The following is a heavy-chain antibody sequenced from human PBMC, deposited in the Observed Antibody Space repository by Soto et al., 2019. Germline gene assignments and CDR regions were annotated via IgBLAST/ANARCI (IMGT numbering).Heavy chain of an antibody. CDR2: IYYSGST. CDR1: GGSISSGGYY. D-gene: IGHD3-10*01. CDR3: AGDSGSGSYYIESEYYYGMDV. J-gene: IGHJ6*02. V-gene: IGHV4-31*03. Sequence: QVQLQESGPGLVKPSQTLSLTCTVSGGSISSGGYYWSWIRQHPGKGLEWIGYIYYSGSTYYNPSPKSRVTISVETSKFQFSMKLGSVTAADTAVYYCAGDSGSGSYYIESEYYYGMDVWGQGTTVTVSS.